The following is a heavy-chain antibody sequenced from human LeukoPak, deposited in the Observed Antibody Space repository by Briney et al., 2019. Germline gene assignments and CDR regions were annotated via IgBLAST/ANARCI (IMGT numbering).Heavy chain of an antibody. V-gene: IGHV6-1*01. J-gene: IGHJ1*01. CDR2: TYYRSKWYN. Sequence: SQTLSLTCAISGDSVSSNSAAWNWIRQSPSRGLEWLGRTYYRSKWYNDYAVSVKSRITINPDTSKNQFSLHLNSVIPEDTAVYYCARELLGSSWTGRYFQQWGQGFLVTVSS. CDR3: ARELLGSSWTGRYFQQ. CDR1: GDSVSSNSAA. D-gene: IGHD6-13*01.